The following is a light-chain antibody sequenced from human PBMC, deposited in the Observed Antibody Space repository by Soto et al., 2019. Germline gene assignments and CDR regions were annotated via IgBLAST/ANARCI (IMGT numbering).Light chain of an antibody. CDR2: KAS. V-gene: IGKV1-5*03. CDR3: QHYNSYSEA. CDR1: QSISSW. Sequence: IPKTQSPSPPSASLGARVSNTCRASQSISSWLAWYQQKPGKAPKLLIYKASSLKSGVPSRFSGSGSGTEFTLTISSLQPDDFATYYCQHYNSYSEAFGQGTKVDIK. J-gene: IGKJ1*01.